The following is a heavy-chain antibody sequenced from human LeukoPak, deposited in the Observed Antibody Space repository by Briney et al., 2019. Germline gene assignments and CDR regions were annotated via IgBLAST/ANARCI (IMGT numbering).Heavy chain of an antibody. CDR1: GFTFSSYS. D-gene: IGHD3/OR15-3a*01. CDR2: ISSSSSYI. CDR3: ARDHSLIYDY. Sequence: SGGSLRLSCAASGFTFSSYSMNWVRQAPGKGLEWVSSISSSSSYIYYADSVKGRFTISRDNAKNSLYLQMNSLRAEDTAVYYCARDHSLIYDYWGQGTLVTISS. J-gene: IGHJ4*02. V-gene: IGHV3-21*01.